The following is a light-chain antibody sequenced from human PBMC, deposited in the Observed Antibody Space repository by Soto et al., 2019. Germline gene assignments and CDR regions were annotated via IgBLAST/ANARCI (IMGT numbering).Light chain of an antibody. Sequence: EIVLTQSPATLSLSPGERATLSCRTSHRGDNYLACYQQKPGQAPRLLIHGATTRATGIPARFSGSGSGTEFTLTISSLQSEDFAVYYCQQYNNWPRTFGQGTKVDIK. CDR3: QQYNNWPRT. J-gene: IGKJ1*01. CDR2: GAT. V-gene: IGKV3-15*01. CDR1: HRGDNY.